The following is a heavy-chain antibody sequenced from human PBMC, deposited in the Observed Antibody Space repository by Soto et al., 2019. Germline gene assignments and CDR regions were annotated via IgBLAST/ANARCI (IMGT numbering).Heavy chain of an antibody. D-gene: IGHD6-19*01. CDR3: ATLEKIAVAGSFDY. CDR2: ISYDGSNK. J-gene: IGHJ4*02. Sequence: GESLKISCAASGFTFSSYGMHWVRQAPGKGLEWVAVISYDGSNKYYADSVKGRFTISRDNSKNTLYLQMNSLRAEDTAVYYCATLEKIAVAGSFDYWGQGTLVTVSS. CDR1: GFTFSSYG. V-gene: IGHV3-30*03.